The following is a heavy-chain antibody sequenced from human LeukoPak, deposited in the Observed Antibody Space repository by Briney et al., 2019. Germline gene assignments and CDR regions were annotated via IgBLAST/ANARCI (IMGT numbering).Heavy chain of an antibody. D-gene: IGHD1-26*01. CDR3: ARVVPGRRLDP. CDR1: GGSIGRSTYH. J-gene: IGHJ5*02. Sequence: SETLSLTCTVSGGSIGRSTYHWGWIRQPPGKGLEWIGSISYSGSTYYNPSLKTRVTISVDTSKNQFSLKLTSVTAADTAVYYCARVVPGRRLDPWGQGTLVTVSS. V-gene: IGHV4-39*01. CDR2: ISYSGST.